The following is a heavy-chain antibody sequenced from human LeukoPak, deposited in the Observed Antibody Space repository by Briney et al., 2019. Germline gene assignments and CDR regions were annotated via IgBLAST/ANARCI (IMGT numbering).Heavy chain of an antibody. Sequence: GGSLRLSCAASGFTFSSYWMSWVRQAPGKGLEWVANIKQDGSEKYYVDSVKGRFTISRDNAKNSLYLQMNSLRAEDTAVYYCAREPYCSGGSCYGMDVWGQGTTVTVSS. D-gene: IGHD2-15*01. J-gene: IGHJ6*02. CDR1: GFTFSSYW. V-gene: IGHV3-7*03. CDR2: IKQDGSEK. CDR3: AREPYCSGGSCYGMDV.